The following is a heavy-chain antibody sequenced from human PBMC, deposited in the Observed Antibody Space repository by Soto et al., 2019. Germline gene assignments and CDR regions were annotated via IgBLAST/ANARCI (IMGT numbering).Heavy chain of an antibody. Sequence: EVELLESGGGSVQLGGSLRLSCAASGFTFSSYAMSWVRQAPGRGLEWVSKITGSGDSTYYVDSVKGRFTSSRDNSKNTLYLQMNSLRAEDTAVYYCVTGPQLGHWGQGTLVTVSS. J-gene: IGHJ4*02. CDR1: GFTFSSYA. CDR2: ITGSGDST. CDR3: VTGPQLGH. V-gene: IGHV3-23*01. D-gene: IGHD1-1*01.